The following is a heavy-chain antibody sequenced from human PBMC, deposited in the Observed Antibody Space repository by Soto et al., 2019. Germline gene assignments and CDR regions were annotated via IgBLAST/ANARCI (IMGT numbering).Heavy chain of an antibody. CDR1: GFTVSSNY. CDR3: ARIPYGDYVPFFDY. Sequence: GGSLRLSCAASGFTVSSNYMTWVRQAPGKGLEWVSVIYSGGSTYYADSVKGRFTISRDNSKNTLFLQMNSLRAEDTAVYYCARIPYGDYVPFFDYWGQGILVTVS. V-gene: IGHV3-66*01. CDR2: IYSGGST. J-gene: IGHJ4*02. D-gene: IGHD4-17*01.